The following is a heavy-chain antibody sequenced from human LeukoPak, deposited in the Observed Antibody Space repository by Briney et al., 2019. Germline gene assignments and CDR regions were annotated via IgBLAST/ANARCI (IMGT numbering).Heavy chain of an antibody. V-gene: IGHV1-2*02. D-gene: IGHD3-16*02. J-gene: IGHJ4*02. CDR3: ARDFGELSPSPFDY. Sequence: GASVKVSCRASGYTFTGYYMHWVRQAPGQGLEWMGWINPNSGGTNYAQKFQGRVTMTRDTSISTAYMELSRLRSDDTAVYYCARDFGELSPSPFDYWGQGTLVTVSS. CDR1: GYTFTGYY. CDR2: INPNSGGT.